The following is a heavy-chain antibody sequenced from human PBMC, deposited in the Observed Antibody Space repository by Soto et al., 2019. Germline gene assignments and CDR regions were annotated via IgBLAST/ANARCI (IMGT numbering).Heavy chain of an antibody. Sequence: GESLRLSCAASGFTFSSYDMHWVRQATGKGLEWVSAIGTAGDTYYPGSVKGRFTISRENAKNSLYLQMNSLRAGDTAVYYCARGSSRKIYSSGRPRWYFDLWGRGTLVTVSS. CDR2: IGTAGDT. CDR1: GFTFSSYD. J-gene: IGHJ2*01. CDR3: ARGSSRKIYSSGRPRWYFDL. D-gene: IGHD6-19*01. V-gene: IGHV3-13*01.